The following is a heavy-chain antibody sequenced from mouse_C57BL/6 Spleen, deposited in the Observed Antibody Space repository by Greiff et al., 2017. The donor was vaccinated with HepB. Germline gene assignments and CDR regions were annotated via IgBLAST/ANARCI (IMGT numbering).Heavy chain of an antibody. V-gene: IGHV5-4*01. CDR1: GFTFSSYA. CDR3: ARDEGSSSYYFDY. J-gene: IGHJ2*01. Sequence: EVKLVESGGGLVKPGGSLKLSCAASGFTFSSYAMSWVRQTPEKRLEWVATISDGGSYTYYPDNVKGRFTISRDNAKNNLYLQMSHLKSEDTAMYYCARDEGSSSYYFDYWGQGTTLTVSS. D-gene: IGHD1-1*01. CDR2: ISDGGSYT.